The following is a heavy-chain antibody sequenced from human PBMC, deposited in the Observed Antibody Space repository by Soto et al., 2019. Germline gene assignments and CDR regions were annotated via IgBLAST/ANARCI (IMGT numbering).Heavy chain of an antibody. CDR2: IRSKDYGGTT. Sequence: GGSLRLSCATSGFTFGYFSISWVRQAPGRGLEWVGFIRSKDYGGTTEYAASVKGRFAVSRDDSTGIAYLQMNSLKIEDTAVYYCTREIPYFDSWGQGTLVTVSS. V-gene: IGHV3-49*02. CDR3: TREIPYFDS. CDR1: GFTFGYFS. J-gene: IGHJ4*02.